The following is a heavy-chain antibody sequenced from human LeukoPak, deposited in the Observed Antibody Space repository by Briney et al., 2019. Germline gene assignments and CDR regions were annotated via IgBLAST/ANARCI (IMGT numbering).Heavy chain of an antibody. J-gene: IGHJ4*02. CDR3: ARASIRNSSGWYGGY. D-gene: IGHD6-19*01. Sequence: PGGSLRLSCAASGFTFSSYWMSWVRQAPGKGLEWVANIKQDGSEKYYVDSVKGRFTISRDNAKNSLYLQMNSLRAEDTAVYYCARASIRNSSGWYGGYWGQGTLVTVSS. CDR1: GFTFSSYW. V-gene: IGHV3-7*01. CDR2: IKQDGSEK.